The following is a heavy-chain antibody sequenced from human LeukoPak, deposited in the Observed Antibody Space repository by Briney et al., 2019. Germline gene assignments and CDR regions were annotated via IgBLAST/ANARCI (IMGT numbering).Heavy chain of an antibody. CDR3: ARVRDVYCSSTSCYPIEYFQH. Sequence: ASVKASCKASGYTFTSYGISWVRQAPGQGLEWMGWISAYNGNTNYAQKLQGRVTMTTDTSTSTAYMELRSLRSDDTAVYYCARVRDVYCSSTSCYPIEYFQHWGQGTLVTVSS. D-gene: IGHD2-2*01. CDR1: GYTFTSYG. V-gene: IGHV1-18*01. J-gene: IGHJ1*01. CDR2: ISAYNGNT.